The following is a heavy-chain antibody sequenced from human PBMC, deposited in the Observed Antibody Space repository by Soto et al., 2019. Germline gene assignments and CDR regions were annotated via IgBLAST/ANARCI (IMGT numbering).Heavy chain of an antibody. J-gene: IGHJ5*02. D-gene: IGHD3-9*01. CDR3: AHIDLSHSLDP. CDR2: IYWDDDK. V-gene: IGHV2-5*02. Sequence: QITLKESGPTLVKPTQTLTLTCTFSGFSLSSSGVGVGWFRQPPGKALECLALIYWDDDKRYSPSLQSRLTITKDTSKNQVVLTMTNMDPVDTATYYCAHIDLSHSLDPWGQGTLVTVSS. CDR1: GFSLSSSGVG.